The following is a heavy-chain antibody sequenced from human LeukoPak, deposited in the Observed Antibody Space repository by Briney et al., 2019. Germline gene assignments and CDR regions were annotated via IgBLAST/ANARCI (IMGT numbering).Heavy chain of an antibody. D-gene: IGHD3-3*01. CDR1: GYTFTSYD. Sequence: GASVKVSCKASGYTFTSYDINWVRQATGQGLEWMGCMNPNSGNTGYAQKFQGRVTITRNTSISTAYMELSSLRSEDTAVYYCARQSNYDFWSGYSPNYYYMDVWGKGTTVTVSS. V-gene: IGHV1-8*03. CDR3: ARQSNYDFWSGYSPNYYYMDV. CDR2: MNPNSGNT. J-gene: IGHJ6*03.